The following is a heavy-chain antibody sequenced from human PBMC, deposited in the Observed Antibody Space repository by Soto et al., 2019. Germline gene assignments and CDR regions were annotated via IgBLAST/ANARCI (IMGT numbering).Heavy chain of an antibody. CDR3: ARDWVYHGMDY. J-gene: IGHJ4*02. CDR2: IYGSGTT. V-gene: IGHV4-59*01. Sequence: QVQLQESGPGLVKPSETLSLTCTVSGDSIDTYYLSWIRQPPGKGLEWIGYIYGSGTTNYNPSLKSRVTISQDTSKNQFSLKLNSVTAADTAVYFCARDWVYHGMDYWGREPWSPSHQ. CDR1: GDSIDTYY. D-gene: IGHD2-2*01.